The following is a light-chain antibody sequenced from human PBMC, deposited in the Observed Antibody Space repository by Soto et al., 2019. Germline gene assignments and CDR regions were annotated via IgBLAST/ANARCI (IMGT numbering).Light chain of an antibody. J-gene: IGLJ2*01. CDR1: DSDFGGYNY. CDR3: CSYAGSHPVI. CDR2: DVS. V-gene: IGLV2-11*01. Sequence: QSALAQPRSVSGSPGQSVAIYCTGTDSDFGGYNYVSWYQQHPGKAPKVIISDVSKRPSGVPDRFSGSKSGNTASLTISGLQTEDEADYYCCSYAGSHPVIFGGGTKVTVL.